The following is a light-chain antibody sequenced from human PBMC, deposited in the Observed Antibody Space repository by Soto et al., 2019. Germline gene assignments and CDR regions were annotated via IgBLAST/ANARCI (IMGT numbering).Light chain of an antibody. CDR1: QSISRY. Sequence: DIQMTQSPSSLSASVGDRVTITCRASQSISRYLSWYQQKPGKAPKLLIYLASSLQSGVPSRFSGSGSGTDFTLTISSLQPADLATYYCLESSSALTFGQGTRLEIK. J-gene: IGKJ5*01. V-gene: IGKV1-39*01. CDR3: LESSSALT. CDR2: LAS.